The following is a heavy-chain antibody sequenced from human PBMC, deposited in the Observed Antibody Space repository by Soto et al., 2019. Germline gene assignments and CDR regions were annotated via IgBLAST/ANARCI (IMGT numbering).Heavy chain of an antibody. CDR2: ISSRIYTM. V-gene: IGHV3-48*02. CDR1: GFSFSTYS. J-gene: IGHJ6*02. D-gene: IGHD6-6*01. CDR3: ARGGSSSDNGMDV. Sequence: EVQLVESGGGLVQPGGSLRLSCAASGFSFSTYSMNWVRQAPGKGLEWVSYISSRIYTMYYIDSVKGRFTISRDNAKSSLYLQMNSLRDEDTAVYYCARGGSSSDNGMDVWGQGTTVTVSS.